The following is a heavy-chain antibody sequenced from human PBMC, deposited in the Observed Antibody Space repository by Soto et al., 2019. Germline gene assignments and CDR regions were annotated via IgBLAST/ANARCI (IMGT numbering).Heavy chain of an antibody. CDR1: GFTFNHYG. Sequence: EVKLWESGGGMVSPGGSLRLSCAASGFTFNHYGMSWVRQAPGKGLEWVSAVCDTGHCTYYADSVKGRFTISRDNARNTLYLQMSNLRAEDTALYYCATTAFGIVGRTDGFDIWGQGTMVTVSS. D-gene: IGHD1-26*01. V-gene: IGHV3-23*01. CDR2: VCDTGHCT. CDR3: ATTAFGIVGRTDGFDI. J-gene: IGHJ3*02.